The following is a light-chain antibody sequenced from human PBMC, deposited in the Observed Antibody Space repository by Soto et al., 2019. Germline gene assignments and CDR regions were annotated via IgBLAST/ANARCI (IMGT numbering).Light chain of an antibody. CDR2: GAS. J-gene: IGKJ1*01. CDR1: QSVSNNY. V-gene: IGKV3-20*01. Sequence: EIVLTQSPGTLSLSPGERATLSCRASQSVSNNYLAWYQQKPGQAPRLLIYGASSRATGSPDKFSGSGSGTDFTLSITSLQPEDVATYYCQKYNSAPWTFGQGTRVEIK. CDR3: QKYNSAPWT.